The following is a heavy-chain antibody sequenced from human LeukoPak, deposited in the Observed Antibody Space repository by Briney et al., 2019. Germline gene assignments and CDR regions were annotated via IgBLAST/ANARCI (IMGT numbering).Heavy chain of an antibody. CDR2: IDYSVST. J-gene: IGHJ4*02. D-gene: IGHD3-22*01. V-gene: IGHV4-59*01. CDR1: GESFSGYY. Sequence: PSETLSLPCAVYGESFSGYYWSWIRKPPGKGLEWIGDIDYSVSTKYKPSLKSRVTISVKTSKNQFSLKLSSVTAANTAVYYCARVTGYMIEDYFDYWGQGTLVTVSS. CDR3: ARVTGYMIEDYFDY.